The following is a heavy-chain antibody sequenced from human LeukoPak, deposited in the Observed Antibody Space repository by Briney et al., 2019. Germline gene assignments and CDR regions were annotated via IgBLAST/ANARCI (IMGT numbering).Heavy chain of an antibody. Sequence: PSETLSLTCTVSGGSISSSSYYWSWVRQPAGKGLEWIGRIYTSGSTNYNPSLKSRVTISVDTSKNQFSPKLSSVTAADTAVYYCARDEGYYDFCFAHWGQGTLVTVSS. CDR1: GGSISSSSYY. CDR2: IYTSGST. J-gene: IGHJ5*02. D-gene: IGHD3-3*01. V-gene: IGHV4-61*02. CDR3: ARDEGYYDFCFAH.